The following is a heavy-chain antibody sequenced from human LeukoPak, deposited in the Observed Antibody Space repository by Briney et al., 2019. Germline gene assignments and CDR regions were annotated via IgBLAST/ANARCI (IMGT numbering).Heavy chain of an antibody. J-gene: IGHJ4*02. CDR1: GFTFSTYG. CDR2: ISSSSSYI. CDR3: ARDIAAAGFDY. D-gene: IGHD6-13*01. V-gene: IGHV3-21*01. Sequence: KPGGSLRLSCAASGFTFSTYGMSWVRQAPGKGLEWVSSISSSSSYIYYADSVKGRFTISRDNAKNSLYLQMNSLRAEDTAVYYCARDIAAAGFDYWGQGTLVTVSS.